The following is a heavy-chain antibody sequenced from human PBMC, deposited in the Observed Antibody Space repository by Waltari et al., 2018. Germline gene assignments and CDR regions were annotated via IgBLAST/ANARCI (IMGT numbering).Heavy chain of an antibody. CDR1: GFTFSNYL. Sequence: EVQLVESGGGLVQPGGSLRLSCAASGFTFSNYLMTWVRQAPGKGREGVANIKQDGSEKYYVDSVKGRFTISRDNAKNSLYLQMNSLRAEDTAVYYCARGRATNDYWGQGTLVTVSS. J-gene: IGHJ4*02. V-gene: IGHV3-7*01. CDR2: IKQDGSEK. CDR3: ARGRATNDY.